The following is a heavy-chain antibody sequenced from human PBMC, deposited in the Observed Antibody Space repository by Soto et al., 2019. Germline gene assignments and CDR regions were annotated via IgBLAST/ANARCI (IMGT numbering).Heavy chain of an antibody. J-gene: IGHJ6*02. CDR3: ARWGYGSNSLEF. CDR1: GYIFPGYF. V-gene: IGHV1-2*06. D-gene: IGHD4-17*01. Sequence: VAAVKVTCQTSGYIFPGYFIHWVRQAPGQGLQWLGRITPNSGDTKYGQTFQGRVTLTRDTSASTAYMELSGLRADDTALYYCARWGYGSNSLEFWGQGTSVTVPS. CDR2: ITPNSGDT.